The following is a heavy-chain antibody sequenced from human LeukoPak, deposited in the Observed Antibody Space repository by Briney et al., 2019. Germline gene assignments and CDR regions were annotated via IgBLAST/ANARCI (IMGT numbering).Heavy chain of an antibody. CDR3: ASAEVIDYSNYRSFDY. CDR2: INHSGST. J-gene: IGHJ4*02. D-gene: IGHD4-11*01. CDR1: GGSISSYY. V-gene: IGHV4-34*01. Sequence: PSETLSLTCTVSGGSISSYYWSWIRQPPGKGLEWIGEINHSGSTNYNPSLKSRVTISVDTSKNQFSLKLSSVTAADTAVYYCASAEVIDYSNYRSFDYWGQGTLVTVSS.